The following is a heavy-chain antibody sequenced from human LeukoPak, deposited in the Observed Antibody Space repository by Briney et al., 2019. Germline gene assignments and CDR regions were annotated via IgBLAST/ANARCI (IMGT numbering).Heavy chain of an antibody. CDR2: IYYSGST. Sequence: SQTLSLTCTVSGGSISSGGYYWSWIRQHPGQGLEWIGYIYYSGSTYYNPSLKSRVTISVDTSKNQFSLKLSSVTAADTAVYYCVRGLRAVYNWFDPWGQGTLVTVSS. J-gene: IGHJ5*02. V-gene: IGHV4-31*03. D-gene: IGHD3-16*01. CDR3: VRGLRAVYNWFDP. CDR1: GGSISSGGYY.